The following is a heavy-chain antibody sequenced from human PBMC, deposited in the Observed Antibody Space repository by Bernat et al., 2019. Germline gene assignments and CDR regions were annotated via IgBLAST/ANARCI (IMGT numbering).Heavy chain of an antibody. D-gene: IGHD4-17*01. Sequence: QVQLQESGPGLVKPSATLSLTCTVSGGSISSYYWSRIRQPPGKGLEWIGYIYYSGSTNYNPSLKTRVTISVDTSKNQFSLKLSSVTAADTAVYYCAGVARADGDYNYYFDYWGQGTLVTVSS. CDR2: IYYSGST. J-gene: IGHJ4*02. CDR3: AGVARADGDYNYYFDY. V-gene: IGHV4-59*01. CDR1: GGSISSYY.